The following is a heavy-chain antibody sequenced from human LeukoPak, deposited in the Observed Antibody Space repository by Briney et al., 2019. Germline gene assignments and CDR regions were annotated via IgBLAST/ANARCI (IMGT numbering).Heavy chain of an antibody. D-gene: IGHD3-22*01. CDR1: GYTFTSYD. J-gene: IGHJ4*02. CDR3: ATIRHYYDSSGYSLDY. Sequence: GASVKVSCKASGYTFTSYDINWVRQATGQGLEWMGWMNPNSGNTGYAQKFQGRVTMTRNTSISTAYMELSSLRSEDTAVYYCATIRHYYDSSGYSLDYWGQGTLVTVSS. CDR2: MNPNSGNT. V-gene: IGHV1-8*01.